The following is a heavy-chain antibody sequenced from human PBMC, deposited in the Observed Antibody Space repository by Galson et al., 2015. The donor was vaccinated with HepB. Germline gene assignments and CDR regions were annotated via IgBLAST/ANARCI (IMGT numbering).Heavy chain of an antibody. Sequence: SLRLSCAASGFTFSSYGMHWVRQAPGKGLEWVAVISYDGSNKYYADSVKGRFTISRDNSKNTLYLQMNSLRAEDTAVYYCAKAFVVVPAAMDFWFDPWGQGTLVTVSS. V-gene: IGHV3-30*18. CDR1: GFTFSSYG. D-gene: IGHD2-2*01. J-gene: IGHJ5*02. CDR3: AKAFVVVPAAMDFWFDP. CDR2: ISYDGSNK.